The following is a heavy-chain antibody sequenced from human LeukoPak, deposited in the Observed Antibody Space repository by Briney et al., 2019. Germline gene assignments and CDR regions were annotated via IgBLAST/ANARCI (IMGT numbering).Heavy chain of an antibody. CDR1: GFTVSSNY. D-gene: IGHD3-10*01. J-gene: IGHJ6*03. V-gene: IGHV3-53*01. Sequence: GGSLRPSCAASGFTVSSNYMSWVRQAPGKGLEWVSVIYSGGSTYYADSVKDRFTISRDNSKNTLYLQMNSLRAEDTAVYYCASGSGSYRTPYYYMDVWGTGTTVTVSS. CDR3: ASGSGSYRTPYYYMDV. CDR2: IYSGGST.